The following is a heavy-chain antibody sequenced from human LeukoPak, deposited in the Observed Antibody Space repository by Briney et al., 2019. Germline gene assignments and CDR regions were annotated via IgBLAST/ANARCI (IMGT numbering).Heavy chain of an antibody. CDR2: IYYSGST. V-gene: IGHV4-59*01. CDR3: ARYDWNDRRFDY. Sequence: SETLSLTCTVSGGSISSYYWSWIRQPPGKGLEWIGYIYYSGSTNYNPSLKSRVTISVDTSKNQSSLKLSSVTAADTAVYYCARYDWNDRRFDYWGQGTLVTVSS. D-gene: IGHD1-1*01. J-gene: IGHJ4*02. CDR1: GGSISSYY.